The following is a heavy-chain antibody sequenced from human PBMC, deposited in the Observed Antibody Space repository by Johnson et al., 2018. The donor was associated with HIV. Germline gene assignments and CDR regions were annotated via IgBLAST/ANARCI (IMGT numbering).Heavy chain of an antibody. V-gene: IGHV3-66*01. Sequence: VQLVESGGGVVLPGGSLRLSCAASGFTFSSYAMHWVRQAPGKGLEWVSVIYSGGDTYYAESVKGRFTISRDNFKNTLYLQMNSLKVEDTAVYYCARGAAFDIWGQGTMVIVSS. J-gene: IGHJ3*02. CDR1: GFTFSSYA. CDR2: IYSGGDT. CDR3: ARGAAFDI.